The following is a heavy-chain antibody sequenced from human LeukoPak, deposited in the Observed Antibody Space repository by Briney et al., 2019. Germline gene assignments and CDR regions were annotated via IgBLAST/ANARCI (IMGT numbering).Heavy chain of an antibody. CDR3: VRDSNGPAF. CDR1: GFIVSNNY. D-gene: IGHD6-19*01. CDR2: IYSGGGT. V-gene: IGHV3-53*01. J-gene: IGHJ4*02. Sequence: GGSLRLSCAASGFIVSNNYMSWVRQAPGKGLEWVSVIYSGGGTFYSDSVKGRFTISRDYSKNTLYLQMNSLRADDTAVYYCVRDSNGPAFWGQGTLVTVSS.